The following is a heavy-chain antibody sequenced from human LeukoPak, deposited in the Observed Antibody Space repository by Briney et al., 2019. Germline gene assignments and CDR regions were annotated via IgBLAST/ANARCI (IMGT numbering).Heavy chain of an antibody. CDR2: ISYDGSNK. CDR3: ARALLQIYWFDP. Sequence: GGSLRLSCAASGFTFSNYWMSWVRQAPGKGLEWVAVISYDGSNKYYADSVKGRFTISRDNSKNTLYLQMNSLRAEDTAVYYCARALLQIYWFDPWGQGTLVTVSS. CDR1: GFTFSNYW. D-gene: IGHD2-15*01. J-gene: IGHJ5*02. V-gene: IGHV3-30*03.